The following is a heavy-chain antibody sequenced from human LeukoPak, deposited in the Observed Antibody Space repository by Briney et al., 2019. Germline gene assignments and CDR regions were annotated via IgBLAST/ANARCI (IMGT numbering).Heavy chain of an antibody. CDR3: ARDRAGAVASPFGY. V-gene: IGHV3-30-3*01. D-gene: IGHD6-19*01. CDR1: GFTFSSYA. CDR2: ISYDGSNK. J-gene: IGHJ4*02. Sequence: GGSLRLSCAASGFTFSSYAMHWVRQAPGKGLEWVAVISYDGSNKYYADSVKGRFTISRDNSKNTLYLQMNSLRAEDTAVYYCARDRAGAVASPFGYWGQGTLVTVSS.